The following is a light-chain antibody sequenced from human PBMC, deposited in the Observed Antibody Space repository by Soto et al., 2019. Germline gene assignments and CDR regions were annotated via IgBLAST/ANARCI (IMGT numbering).Light chain of an antibody. CDR2: GAS. J-gene: IGKJ3*01. Sequence: DIRMTQSPSSLSASVGDRVSITCRASQGISNSLAWYQQKPGKVPNVLIYGASTLQSGVTSRFSGSGSGTEFTLTITSLQPEDVATYYCQKYNTAPFTFGPWTKVHLK. CDR1: QGISNS. V-gene: IGKV1-27*01. CDR3: QKYNTAPFT.